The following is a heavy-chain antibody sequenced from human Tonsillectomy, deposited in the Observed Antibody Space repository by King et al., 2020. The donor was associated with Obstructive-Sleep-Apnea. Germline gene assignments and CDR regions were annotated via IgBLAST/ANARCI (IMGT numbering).Heavy chain of an antibody. J-gene: IGHJ4*02. Sequence: EVQLVASGGGLIQPGGSQRLSFAASGFTFSSYAMSWVRHAPGKGLEWVSSIIGSGGRPFYADSVKGRFTISKANSKNTLFLQMNSLRAEDTAVDYCAKGMTTVNTWPYDYGGQGTLVTVSS. CDR3: AKGMTTVNTWPYDY. D-gene: IGHD4-17*01. CDR2: IIGSGGRP. CDR1: GFTFSSYA. V-gene: IGHV3-23*04.